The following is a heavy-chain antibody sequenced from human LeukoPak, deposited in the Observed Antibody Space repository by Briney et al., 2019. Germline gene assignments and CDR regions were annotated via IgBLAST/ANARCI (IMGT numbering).Heavy chain of an antibody. CDR3: ARDGDGGRYDH. D-gene: IGHD3-16*01. Sequence: PGGSLRPSCVASGFTFTTYGMNWVRQAPGKGLEWVSGITGSGDRTYYADSVKGRFTIYRDNSKNTWYLEMNGLRAEDTAVYYCARDGDGGRYDHWGQGTLVIVSS. J-gene: IGHJ4*02. CDR1: GFTFTTYG. V-gene: IGHV3-23*01. CDR2: ITGSGDRT.